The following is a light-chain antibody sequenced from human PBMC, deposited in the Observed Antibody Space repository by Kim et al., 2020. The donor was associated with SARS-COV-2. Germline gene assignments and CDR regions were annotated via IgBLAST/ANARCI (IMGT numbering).Light chain of an antibody. V-gene: IGLV3-19*01. Sequence: SSELTQDPAVSVALGQTVRITCQGDSLRSYHATWYQQKPGQAPVLVIYGKNFRPSGIPDRFSGPSSGNTASLTITGAQAKDEADYYGNCRDSSGDHLRVFGGGTQLTVL. CDR3: NCRDSSGDHLRV. CDR1: SLRSYH. CDR2: GKN. J-gene: IGLJ2*01.